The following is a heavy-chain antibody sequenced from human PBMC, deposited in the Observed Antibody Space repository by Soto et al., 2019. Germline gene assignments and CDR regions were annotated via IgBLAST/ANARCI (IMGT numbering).Heavy chain of an antibody. CDR1: GGCISSGAYY. V-gene: IGHV4-30-4*01. D-gene: IGHD3-22*01. Sequence: PPQTLSLTCTVSGGCISSGAYYWSWIRQPTGKGLDWIRYIYDSGSTYYNPSLKSRVTIPVDTSKQQFSLKLSSVTAADTAGYCCARDTRKYYYNSSGSYPAVRYYYGMDVWGQGTAVTVSS. CDR3: ARDTRKYYYNSSGSYPAVRYYYGMDV. CDR2: IYDSGST. J-gene: IGHJ6*02.